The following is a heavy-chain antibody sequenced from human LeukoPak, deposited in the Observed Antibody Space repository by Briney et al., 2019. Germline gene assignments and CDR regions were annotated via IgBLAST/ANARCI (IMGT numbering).Heavy chain of an antibody. CDR1: GGSISSSSYY. J-gene: IGHJ4*02. CDR3: ARGGFGETYLDY. CDR2: IYYSGST. V-gene: IGHV4-61*05. Sequence: SETLSLTCTVSGGSISSSSYYWGWIRQPPGKGLEWIGCIYYSGSTNYNPSLKSRVTISVDTSKNQFSLKLSSVTAADTAVYYCARGGFGETYLDYWGQGTLVTVSS. D-gene: IGHD3-10*01.